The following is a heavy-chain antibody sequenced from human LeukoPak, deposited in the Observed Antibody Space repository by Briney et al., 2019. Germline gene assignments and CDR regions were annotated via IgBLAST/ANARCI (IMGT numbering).Heavy chain of an antibody. Sequence: PSETLSLTCTVYGGSVSSSIYYWGWVRQPPGKGLEWIGCIYYSGSTSYNPSLRSRVTISVDTSKNQFSLKLTSVTAADTAVYYRASRNDILTGYVFDFWGQGTLVTVSS. D-gene: IGHD3-9*01. V-gene: IGHV4-39*01. CDR3: ASRNDILTGYVFDF. J-gene: IGHJ4*02. CDR1: GGSVSSSIYY. CDR2: IYYSGST.